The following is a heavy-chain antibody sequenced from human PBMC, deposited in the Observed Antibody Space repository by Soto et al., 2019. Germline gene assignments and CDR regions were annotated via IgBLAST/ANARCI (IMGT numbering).Heavy chain of an antibody. CDR1: GFTFSSYG. D-gene: IGHD6-13*01. Sequence: QVQLVESGGGVVQPGRSLRLSCAASGFTFSSYGMHWVRQAPGKGLEWVAVISYDGSNKYYADSVKGRFTISRDNSKNTLYLQMNSLRAEDTAAYYCAKGHSSSWYGRYYYYGMDVWGQGTTVTVSS. J-gene: IGHJ6*02. V-gene: IGHV3-30*18. CDR2: ISYDGSNK. CDR3: AKGHSSSWYGRYYYYGMDV.